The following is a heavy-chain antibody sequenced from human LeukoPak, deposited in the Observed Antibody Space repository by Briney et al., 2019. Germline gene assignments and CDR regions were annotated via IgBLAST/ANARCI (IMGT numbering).Heavy chain of an antibody. Sequence: GGSLRLSCAASGFTFTSYEMNWVRQAPGKGLEWVSYINSDGTTIYYADSVKGRFTISRDYDKSSLYLQMNSLRAEDTAIYYCARERAVAGAGFDYWGQGTLVTVSS. CDR1: GFTFTSYE. D-gene: IGHD6-19*01. J-gene: IGHJ4*02. CDR3: ARERAVAGAGFDY. CDR2: INSDGTTI. V-gene: IGHV3-48*03.